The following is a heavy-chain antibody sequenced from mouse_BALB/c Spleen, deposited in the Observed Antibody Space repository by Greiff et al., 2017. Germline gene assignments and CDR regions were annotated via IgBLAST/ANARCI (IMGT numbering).Heavy chain of an antibody. J-gene: IGHJ3*01. Sequence: VQLKQSGPELVKPGASVKISCKASGYTFTDYNMHWVKQSHGKSLEWIGYIYPYNGGTGYNQKFKSKATLTVDNSSSTAYMELRSLTSEDSAVYYCARSGYDYAWFAYWGQGTLVTVSA. V-gene: IGHV1S29*02. D-gene: IGHD2-4*01. CDR3: ARSGYDYAWFAY. CDR2: IYPYNGGT. CDR1: GYTFTDYN.